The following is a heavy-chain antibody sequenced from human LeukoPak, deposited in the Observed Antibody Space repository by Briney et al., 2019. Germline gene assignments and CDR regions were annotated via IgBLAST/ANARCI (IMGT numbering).Heavy chain of an antibody. J-gene: IGHJ5*02. V-gene: IGHV4-38-2*02. D-gene: IGHD5-24*01. CDR1: GYSISSGYY. CDR3: ARMGTERYNWFDP. CDR2: IYHSGST. Sequence: SETLSLTCTVSGYSISSGYYWGWIRQPPGKGLEWIGSIYHSGSTYYNPSLKSRVTISVDTSKNQFSLKLSSVTAADTAVYYSARMGTERYNWFDPWGQGTLVTVSS.